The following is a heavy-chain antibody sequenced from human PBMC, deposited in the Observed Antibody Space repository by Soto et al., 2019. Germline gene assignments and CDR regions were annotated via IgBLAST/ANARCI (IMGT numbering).Heavy chain of an antibody. D-gene: IGHD2-15*01. Sequence: EVQLLESGGGLVQPGGSLRLSCAASGFTFFSYAMTWFRQAPGRGLEWVSGISGSGGSTDYADSVKGRFTISRDNSKNPLYLQMNSRRGEDTAVYFCATPIGKEHCSGGSCCSGGDYWGQGTLVTVSS. CDR1: GFTFFSYA. J-gene: IGHJ4*02. V-gene: IGHV3-23*01. CDR3: ATPIGKEHCSGGSCCSGGDY. CDR2: ISGSGGST.